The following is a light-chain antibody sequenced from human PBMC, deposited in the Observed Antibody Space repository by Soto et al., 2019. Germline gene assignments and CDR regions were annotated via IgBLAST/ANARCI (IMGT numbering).Light chain of an antibody. J-gene: IGKJ4*01. CDR2: GAS. CDR3: QQYSNWPLT. Sequence: EIVMTQSPATLSVSPGERATLSCRASQTVNNNLAWYQQKPGQAPRLLIYGASDRATGIPARFSGSGSGTEFTLTISSLQSEDFAVYYCQQYSNWPLTFGGGTKVEIK. CDR1: QTVNNN. V-gene: IGKV3-15*01.